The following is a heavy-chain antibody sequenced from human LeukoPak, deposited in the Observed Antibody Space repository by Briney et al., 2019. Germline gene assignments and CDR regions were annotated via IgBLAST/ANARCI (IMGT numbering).Heavy chain of an antibody. CDR3: AKDSGHQWYPQDAFDI. V-gene: IGHV3-30*02. CDR1: GFTFSSYG. D-gene: IGHD2-2*01. J-gene: IGHJ3*02. CDR2: IRYDGSNK. Sequence: GGSLRLSCAASGFTFSSYGMHWVRQAPGKGLEWVAFIRYDGSNKYYADSVKGRFTISRDNSENTLYLQMNSLRAEDTAVYYCAKDSGHQWYPQDAFDIWGQGTMVTVSS.